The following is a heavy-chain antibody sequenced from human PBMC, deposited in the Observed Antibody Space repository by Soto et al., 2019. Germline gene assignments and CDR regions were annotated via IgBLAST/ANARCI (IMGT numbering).Heavy chain of an antibody. CDR1: GGTFSSYA. D-gene: IGHD2-21*02. Sequence: QVQLVQSGAEVKKPGSSVKVSCKASGGTFSSYAISWVRQAPGQGLEWMGGIIPIFGTANYAQKFQGRVTITADESTSTAYMEMSSLRSEDTAVDYCAGSSVVVTAIRYWDFDLWGRGTLVTVSS. V-gene: IGHV1-69*01. J-gene: IGHJ2*01. CDR3: AGSSVVVTAIRYWDFDL. CDR2: IIPIFGTA.